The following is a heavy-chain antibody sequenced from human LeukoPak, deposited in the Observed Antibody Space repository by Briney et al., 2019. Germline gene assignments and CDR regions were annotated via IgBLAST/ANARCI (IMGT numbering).Heavy chain of an antibody. D-gene: IGHD3-9*01. CDR2: ISGRSGST. V-gene: IGHV3-23*01. J-gene: IGHJ5*02. CDR3: AKWGDYDVLTGYYVSDL. CDR1: GFIFSNYA. Sequence: GASLRLSCAASGFIFSNYAMYWVRQAPGKGLEWVSAISGRSGSTYYADSVKGRFTISRDSSKNTLYLQMNSLRADDTAVYYCAKWGDYDVLTGYYVSDLWGQGTLVTVSS.